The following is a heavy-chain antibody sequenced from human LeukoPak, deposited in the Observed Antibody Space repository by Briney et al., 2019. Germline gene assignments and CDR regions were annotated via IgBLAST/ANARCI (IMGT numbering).Heavy chain of an antibody. J-gene: IGHJ5*02. V-gene: IGHV4-39*07. CDR2: IYYSGST. CDR1: GGSISSSSYY. D-gene: IGHD4-17*01. Sequence: PSETLSLTCTVSGGSISSSSYYWGWIRQPPGKGLEWIGSIYYSGSTYYNPSLKSRVTISVDTSKNQFSLKLSSVTAADTAVYYCARGQSTTVTDDWFDPWGQGTLVTVSS. CDR3: ARGQSTTVTDDWFDP.